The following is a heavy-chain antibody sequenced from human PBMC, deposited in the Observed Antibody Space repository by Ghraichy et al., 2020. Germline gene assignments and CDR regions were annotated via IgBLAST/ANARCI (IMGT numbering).Heavy chain of an antibody. CDR2: LSHTGTTV. Sequence: GGSLRLSCAASGFTFSDYYMSWIRQAPGKGLEWVSFLSHTGTTVSYVDSVKGRFTISRDNAKNSLYLQMNSLRAEDTAVYYCARDLGLERRDFDIWGQGTMVTVSS. CDR1: GFTFSDYY. CDR3: ARDLGLERRDFDI. V-gene: IGHV3-11*01. D-gene: IGHD6-19*01. J-gene: IGHJ3*02.